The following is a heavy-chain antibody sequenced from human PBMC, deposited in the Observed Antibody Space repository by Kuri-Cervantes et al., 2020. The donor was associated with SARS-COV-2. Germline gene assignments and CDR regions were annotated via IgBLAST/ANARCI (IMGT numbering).Heavy chain of an antibody. CDR3: ASCPGGLPYYYYGMDV. J-gene: IGHJ6*02. CDR2: IYYSGST. V-gene: IGHV4-30-4*01. Sequence: SEILSFTCTASGGSISSADYYWSWIRQPPGKGLEWIGYIYYSGSTYYNPSLKSRITISVDTSKNQFSLKLSSVTAADTAVYYCASCPGGLPYYYYGMDVWGQGTTVTVSS. CDR1: GGSISSADYY. D-gene: IGHD5-18*01.